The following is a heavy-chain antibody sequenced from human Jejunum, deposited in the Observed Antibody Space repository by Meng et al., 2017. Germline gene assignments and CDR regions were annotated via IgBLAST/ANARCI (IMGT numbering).Heavy chain of an antibody. CDR1: GFTFSSFE. CDR3: ERGPGTSTSCYGLDF. Sequence: GESLKISCAASGFTFSSFEMNWFRHAPGKGLEWISYISNSSTTMSYSASVKVRFTISRDNAKDSLYLLMNSLRPEDTAVYYCERGPGTSTSCYGLDFWGQGTLVTVSS. D-gene: IGHD2-2*01. V-gene: IGHV3-48*03. J-gene: IGHJ4*02. CDR2: ISNSSTTM.